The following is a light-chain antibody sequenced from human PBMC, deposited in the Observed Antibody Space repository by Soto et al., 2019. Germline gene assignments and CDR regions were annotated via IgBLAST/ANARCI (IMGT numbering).Light chain of an antibody. V-gene: IGKV3-20*01. CDR1: QSVSSSY. CDR2: GAS. J-gene: IGKJ2*01. Sequence: EIVLTQSPGTLSLSPGERATLSCRASQSVSSSYLAWYQQKPGQAPRLLIYGASSRATGIPDRFSGSGSGTDFPLTISRLEPEDFAGYYCQQYGSSPPLYTFGQGTKLEIK. CDR3: QQYGSSPPLYT.